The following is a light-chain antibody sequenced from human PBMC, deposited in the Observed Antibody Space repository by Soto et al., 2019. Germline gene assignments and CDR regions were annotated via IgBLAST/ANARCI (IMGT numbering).Light chain of an antibody. CDR2: DVN. V-gene: IGLV2-14*03. J-gene: IGLJ1*01. Sequence: QSALTQPASVSGSPGQSIAISCTGTSSDIGAYNYVSWHQQYPGKVPKLIIYDVNNRPSGVSDRFSGSKSGYTASLTISGLQAEDEAEYYCISYTTSGTYVFGTRTKVTVL. CDR3: ISYTTSGTYV. CDR1: SSDIGAYNY.